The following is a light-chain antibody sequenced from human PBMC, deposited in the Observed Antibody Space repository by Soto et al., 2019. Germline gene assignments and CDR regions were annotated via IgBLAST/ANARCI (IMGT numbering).Light chain of an antibody. CDR1: QGISTY. CDR3: QQYESFSAT. CDR2: GAS. J-gene: IGKJ1*01. V-gene: IGKV1-9*01. Sequence: IQLTQSPSSLSASVGDTVTITCRASQGISTYLAWYQQEPGKAPKLLIYGASTLQSGVPSRFSGSGSGTEFTLTISSLQPEDFASYYCQQYESFSATFGPGTKV.